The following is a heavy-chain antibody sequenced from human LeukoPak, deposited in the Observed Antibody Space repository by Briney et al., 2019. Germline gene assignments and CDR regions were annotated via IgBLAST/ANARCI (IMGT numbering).Heavy chain of an antibody. Sequence: GGSLRLSCAASGFTFSGYAMSWVRQAPGKGLEWVSAISGGGSSIYYADSVKGRFTVSRDNSKNTLFLQMSSLRAEDTAVYYCAKDNRDYFDYWGQGTLVTVSS. J-gene: IGHJ4*02. CDR3: AKDNRDYFDY. CDR1: GFTFSGYA. V-gene: IGHV3-23*01. CDR2: ISGGGSSI. D-gene: IGHD3-16*02.